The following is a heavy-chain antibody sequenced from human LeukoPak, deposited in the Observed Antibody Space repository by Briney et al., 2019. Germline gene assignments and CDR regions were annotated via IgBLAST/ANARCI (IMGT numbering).Heavy chain of an antibody. CDR1: GYSFSNDW. D-gene: IGHD2-15*01. J-gene: IGHJ4*02. CDR3: ARRGCNGGSCYAY. V-gene: IGHV5-51*01. Sequence: GESLKISCQGSGYSFSNDWIAWVRHMPGKGLEWMGIIYPGDSDTRYSPSFQGQVTISADKSISTAYLQWSSLGASDTAMYYCARRGCNGGSCYAYWGQGTLVTVSS. CDR2: IYPGDSDT.